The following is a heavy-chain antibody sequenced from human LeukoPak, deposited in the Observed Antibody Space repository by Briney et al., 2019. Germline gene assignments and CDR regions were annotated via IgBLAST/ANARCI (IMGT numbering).Heavy chain of an antibody. D-gene: IGHD3-22*01. Sequence: SETLSLTCTVSNYSISTDYYWGWIRQPPGKGLEWIGTMYHSGSTYYNPSLKSRVTISVDTSKNQFSLKLSSVTAADTAVYYCARVGWGYYDSSGYYYYFDYWGQGTLVTVSS. CDR1: NYSISTDYY. CDR3: ARVGWGYYDSSGYYYYFDY. J-gene: IGHJ4*02. V-gene: IGHV4-38-2*02. CDR2: MYHSGST.